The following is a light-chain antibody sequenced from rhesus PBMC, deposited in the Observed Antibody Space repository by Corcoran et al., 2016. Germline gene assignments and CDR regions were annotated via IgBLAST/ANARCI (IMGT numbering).Light chain of an antibody. CDR1: QGISSY. J-gene: IGKJ1*01. V-gene: IGKV1-28*03. Sequence: DIQMTQSPSSLSASVGDTVTITCRASQGISSYLNWFQQKPGKAPKLLIYAASSLQSGVPSRFSGRGSGTDFTLPISSLQPEDFAAYYCQQHNSHPWTFGQGTKVEIK. CDR2: AAS. CDR3: QQHNSHPWT.